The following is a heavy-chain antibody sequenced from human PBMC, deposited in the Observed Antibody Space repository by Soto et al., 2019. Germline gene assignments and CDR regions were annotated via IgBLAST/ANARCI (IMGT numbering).Heavy chain of an antibody. CDR1: SASIITEQR. CDR3: ARSFGWYAIDH. Sequence: QMQLQESGPGLVKPSGTLSLTCAVSSASIITEQRWTWVRQPPGKGLEWIGEIHHSGSTNNNPSLRSRVTMSVDKSKNQFSLNLNSVTAADTALYYCARSFGWYAIDHWGQGTLVIVSS. J-gene: IGHJ4*02. V-gene: IGHV4-4*02. D-gene: IGHD6-19*01. CDR2: IHHSGST.